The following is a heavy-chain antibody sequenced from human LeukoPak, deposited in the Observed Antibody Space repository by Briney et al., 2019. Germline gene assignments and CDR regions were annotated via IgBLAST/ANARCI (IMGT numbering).Heavy chain of an antibody. Sequence: GGSLRLSCAASGFTFDDYAMHWVRQAPGKGLEWVSGISWNSGSIGYADSVKGRFTISRDNAKNSLYLQMNSLRAEDTALYYCAKESTSAVGIAVAGDAFDIWGQGTMVTVSS. D-gene: IGHD6-19*01. J-gene: IGHJ3*02. CDR2: ISWNSGSI. V-gene: IGHV3-9*01. CDR3: AKESTSAVGIAVAGDAFDI. CDR1: GFTFDDYA.